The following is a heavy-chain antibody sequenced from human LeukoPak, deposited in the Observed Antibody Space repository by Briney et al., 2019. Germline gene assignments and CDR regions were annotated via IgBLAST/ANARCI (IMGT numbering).Heavy chain of an antibody. Sequence: SETLSLTCTVTGGSLNNNYWTWIRQPPGEGLEYIGYISYSGSTDYNPSLKSRVTLSADTSKNQFSLKLSSVTAADTAFYYCARALDHDSSGYSSFDSWGQGTLVTVSS. CDR3: ARALDHDSSGYSSFDS. J-gene: IGHJ4*02. CDR2: ISYSGST. CDR1: GGSLNNNY. D-gene: IGHD3-22*01. V-gene: IGHV4-59*01.